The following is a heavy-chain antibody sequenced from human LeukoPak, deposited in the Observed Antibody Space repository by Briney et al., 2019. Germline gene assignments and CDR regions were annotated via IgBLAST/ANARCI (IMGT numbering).Heavy chain of an antibody. CDR2: ISYDERNK. CDR3: AKRGGSYSIDY. CDR1: GFTFSSHW. D-gene: IGHD1-26*01. J-gene: IGHJ4*02. Sequence: GGSLRLSCAASGFTFSSHWMHWVRQAPGKGLEWVALISYDERNKYYEDSVKGRFTISRDNSKNTLFLQMNSLRVEDTAMYYCAKRGGSYSIDYWGQGTLVTVSS. V-gene: IGHV3-30*18.